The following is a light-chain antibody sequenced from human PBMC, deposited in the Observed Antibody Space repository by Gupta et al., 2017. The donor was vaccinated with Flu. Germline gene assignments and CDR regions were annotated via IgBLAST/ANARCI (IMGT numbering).Light chain of an antibody. CDR2: GKN. Sequence: QRVRSTCQGDSLSRFYASWYHQRPGEAPFLIIFGKNDRPSGSTERFFGSRSGTTASLTITGAQAEEEADYYCSSRDKSGNNDVVFGGGTKLTVL. V-gene: IGLV3-19*01. CDR3: SSRDKSGNNDVV. CDR1: SLSRFY. J-gene: IGLJ2*01.